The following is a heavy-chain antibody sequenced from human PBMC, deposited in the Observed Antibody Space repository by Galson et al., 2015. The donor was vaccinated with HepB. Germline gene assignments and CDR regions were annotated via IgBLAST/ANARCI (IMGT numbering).Heavy chain of an antibody. D-gene: IGHD3-16*01. Sequence: SLRLSCAASGFAFSNAWMNWVRQAPGKGLEWVGRIKSKTNGGTTDYAAPVNGRFTISRDDSKNTLYLQMNSLKTEDTALYYCTTGWGGLNDYWGQGTLVTVSS. CDR3: TTGWGGLNDY. CDR1: GFAFSNAW. CDR2: IKSKTNGGTT. V-gene: IGHV3-15*01. J-gene: IGHJ4*02.